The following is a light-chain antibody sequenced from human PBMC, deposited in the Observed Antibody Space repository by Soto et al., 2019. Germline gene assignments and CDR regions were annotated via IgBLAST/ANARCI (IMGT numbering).Light chain of an antibody. CDR2: EDN. Sequence: NFMLTQPHSVSESPGKTVTISCTRSSGSIASNYVQWYQQRPGSAPTTVIYEDNQRPSGVPDRFSGSIDSSSNSASLTISGLKTEDEADYYCQSYDSSNPYVVFGGGTKLIVL. CDR1: SGSIASNY. V-gene: IGLV6-57*04. J-gene: IGLJ2*01. CDR3: QSYDSSNPYVV.